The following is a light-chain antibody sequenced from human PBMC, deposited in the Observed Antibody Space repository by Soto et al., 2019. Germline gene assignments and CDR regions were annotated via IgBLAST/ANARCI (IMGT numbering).Light chain of an antibody. CDR1: SSDVGSFNY. Sequence: QSALTQPPSASGSPGQSVTISCTGTSSDVGSFNYVSWYQQHPGKAPKLMIYEVSKRPSGVPERFSGSKSGNTASLTVSGLQAEDEADYFCGSYAGSSNWMFGGGTKLTVL. CDR3: GSYAGSSNWM. CDR2: EVS. V-gene: IGLV2-8*01. J-gene: IGLJ3*02.